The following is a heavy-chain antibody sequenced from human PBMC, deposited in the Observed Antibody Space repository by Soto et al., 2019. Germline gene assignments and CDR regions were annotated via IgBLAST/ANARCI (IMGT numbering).Heavy chain of an antibody. CDR3: ARGHYGMDV. Sequence: EVQLVESGGGLVQPGGSLSLSCEALNLPLSSNWLTWVRQAQGKGLEWVANINQDESERYYVDSVKGRFTISRDNAKNSLYLQMNSLSAEDTGVYYCARGHYGMDVWGQGTTVTVSS. CDR1: NLPLSSNW. V-gene: IGHV3-7*04. J-gene: IGHJ6*02. CDR2: INQDESER.